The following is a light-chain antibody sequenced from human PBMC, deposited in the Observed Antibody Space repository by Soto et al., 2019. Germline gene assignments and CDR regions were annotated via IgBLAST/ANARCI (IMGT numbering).Light chain of an antibody. J-gene: IGKJ5*01. V-gene: IGKV1-5*01. CDR1: QSIGTW. CDR2: DAS. CDR3: KEYNSYPVN. Sequence: DIQVTQSPATLSASVGARVTITCRARQSIGTWLAWYQQKPGKAPKLLIYDASTLESGVPSRFSGSGSGTEFTLTISSLQPDDVATSFCKEYNSYPVNFGQGTRL.